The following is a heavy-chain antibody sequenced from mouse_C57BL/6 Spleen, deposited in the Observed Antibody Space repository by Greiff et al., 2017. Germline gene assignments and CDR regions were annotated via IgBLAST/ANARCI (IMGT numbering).Heavy chain of an antibody. V-gene: IGHV1-81*01. CDR1: GYTFTSYG. Sequence: VQLQQSGAELARPGASVKLSCKASGYTFTSYGISWVKQRPGQGLEWIGEIYPRSGNTYYNEKFKGKATLTADKSSSTAYMELRSLTSEDSAVYCCARAPFITTVVAHYFDYWGQGTTLTVSS. CDR3: ARAPFITTVVAHYFDY. CDR2: IYPRSGNT. D-gene: IGHD1-1*01. J-gene: IGHJ2*01.